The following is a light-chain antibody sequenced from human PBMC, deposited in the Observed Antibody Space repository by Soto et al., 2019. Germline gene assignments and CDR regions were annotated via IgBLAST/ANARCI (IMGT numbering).Light chain of an antibody. Sequence: QSALTQPASVSGSPGQSITISCTGTSSDVGGYNHVSWYQQHPGKAPKLMIYEVSDRPSGVSNRFSGSKSGNTASLTISGLQSEDGADYFCCSYTSTSTRVFGTGTKLTVL. J-gene: IGLJ1*01. V-gene: IGLV2-14*01. CDR2: EVS. CDR1: SSDVGGYNH. CDR3: CSYTSTSTRV.